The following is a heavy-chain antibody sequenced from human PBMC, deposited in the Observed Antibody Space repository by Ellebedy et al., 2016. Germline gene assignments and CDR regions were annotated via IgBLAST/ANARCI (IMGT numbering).Heavy chain of an antibody. D-gene: IGHD6-19*01. J-gene: IGHJ4*02. V-gene: IGHV3-23*01. CDR2: ISATGKTT. CDR1: GFTFRSYA. Sequence: GGSLRLSXAASGFTFRSYAMTWVRQAPGRGLEWVSNISATGKTTYYADSVKGRFTISRDNSKNTLYLQMNSLRADDTAVYYCAKTGGWSDYYFEYWGQGTLVTVSS. CDR3: AKTGGWSDYYFEY.